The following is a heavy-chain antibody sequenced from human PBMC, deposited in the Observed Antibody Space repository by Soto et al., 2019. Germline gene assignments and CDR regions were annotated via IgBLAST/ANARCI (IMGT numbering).Heavy chain of an antibody. V-gene: IGHV3-33*01. D-gene: IGHD2-2*01. CDR2: IWYDGSNK. J-gene: IGHJ6*02. CDR3: ARARGSTSYYGMDV. Sequence: QVQLVESGGGVVQPGRSLRLSCAASGFTFSSYGMHWVRQAPGKGLEWVAVIWYDGSNKYYADSVKGRFTISRDNSKNTLYLQMNSLRAEDTAVYYCARARGSTSYYGMDVWGQGTTVTVSS. CDR1: GFTFSSYG.